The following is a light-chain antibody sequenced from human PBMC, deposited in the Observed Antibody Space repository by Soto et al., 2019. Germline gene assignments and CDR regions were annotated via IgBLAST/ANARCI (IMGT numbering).Light chain of an antibody. CDR3: QQRSKWPST. Sequence: EIVLTQSPATLSLSPGERATLSCRPSQSVSSYLAWYQQKPGQAPRLLIYDASNRATGIPARFSGSGSGTDFALAIRSLEPEDFVVYYCQQRSKWPSTFGGVSEVQIK. CDR2: DAS. V-gene: IGKV3-11*01. J-gene: IGKJ4*01. CDR1: QSVSSY.